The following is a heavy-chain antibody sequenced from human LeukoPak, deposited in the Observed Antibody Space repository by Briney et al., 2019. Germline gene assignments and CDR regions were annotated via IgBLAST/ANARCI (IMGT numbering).Heavy chain of an antibody. Sequence: GGSLRLSCAASGFTVGSIYMNWVRQAPGKGLEWVSVIYSGGNTYYADSVKGRFTVSRDNSKNTLFLQMNSLRAEDTAVYYCAKDGGLWVSAHWGDSWGRGTLVTVSS. CDR1: GFTVGSIY. V-gene: IGHV3-53*01. D-gene: IGHD7-27*01. CDR3: AKDGGLWVSAHWGDS. J-gene: IGHJ4*02. CDR2: IYSGGNT.